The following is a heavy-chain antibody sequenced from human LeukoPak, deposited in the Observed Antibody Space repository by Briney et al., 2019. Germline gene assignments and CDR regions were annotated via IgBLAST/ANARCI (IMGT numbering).Heavy chain of an antibody. CDR2: INSGGSST. CDR1: GFSFSNYD. Sequence: RGSLRLSCEASGFSFSNYDMNWVRQAPGKGLEWISFINSGGSSTFYADSVKGRFTISRDNAKNSLYLQMNSLRAEDTAVYYCARDPMLDAVVVAVTQRWFDPWGQGALVTVSS. D-gene: IGHD2-15*01. J-gene: IGHJ5*02. V-gene: IGHV3-48*04. CDR3: ARDPMLDAVVVAVTQRWFDP.